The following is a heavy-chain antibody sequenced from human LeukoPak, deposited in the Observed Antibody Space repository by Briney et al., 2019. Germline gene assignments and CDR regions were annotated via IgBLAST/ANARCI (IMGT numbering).Heavy chain of an antibody. D-gene: IGHD2-21*02. CDR1: GFSVSNYY. CDR3: TRGQSYCGADCYSD. CDR2: MYTGGGR. V-gene: IGHV3-66*01. Sequence: PGGSLRLSCAASGFSVSNYYMSWVRQPPVKALEWVSVMYTGGGRYYGDSVKGRFTISRDNSKNTVFLQMNSLRVEDTALYYCTRGQSYCGADCYSDWGQGTLVTVPS. J-gene: IGHJ4*02.